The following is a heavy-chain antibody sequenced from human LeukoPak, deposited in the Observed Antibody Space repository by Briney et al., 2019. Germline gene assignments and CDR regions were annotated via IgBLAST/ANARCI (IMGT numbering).Heavy chain of an antibody. Sequence: SETLSLTCAVYGGSFSGYYWSWIRQPPGKGLEWIGEINHSGSTNYNPSLKSRVTISVDTSKNQFSLKLSSVTAADTAVYYCARVSVARYCSSTSCRNRLFDCWGQGTLVTVSS. CDR3: ARVSVARYCSSTSCRNRLFDC. CDR1: GGSFSGYY. CDR2: INHSGST. D-gene: IGHD2-2*01. J-gene: IGHJ4*02. V-gene: IGHV4-34*01.